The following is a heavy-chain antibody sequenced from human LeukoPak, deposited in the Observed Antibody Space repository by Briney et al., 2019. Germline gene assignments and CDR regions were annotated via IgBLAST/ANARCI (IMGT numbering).Heavy chain of an antibody. CDR2: ISDSGGRT. Sequence: PGGSLRLSCVASGFTFYSYAMSWVRQAPGKGLEWVAAISDSGGRTDYADSAKGRFTISRDNSQNTLFLQMSSLRADDTAVYFCTKRGPVYASSWHPDAFDIWGQGTLVPVSS. V-gene: IGHV3-23*01. CDR1: GFTFYSYA. CDR3: TKRGPVYASSWHPDAFDI. J-gene: IGHJ3*02. D-gene: IGHD6-13*01.